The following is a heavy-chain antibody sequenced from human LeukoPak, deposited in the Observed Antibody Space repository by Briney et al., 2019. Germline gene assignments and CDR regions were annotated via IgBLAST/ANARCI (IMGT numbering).Heavy chain of an antibody. CDR2: MNPNSGNT. CDR3: ARVLAAADHYYGMDV. Sequence: ASVKVSCKASGYTFTSYDINWVRQATGQGLEWMGWMNPNSGNTGYAQKFQGRVTMTRNTSISTAYMELRSLRSDDTAVYYCARVLAAADHYYGMDVWGQGTTVTVSS. CDR1: GYTFTSYD. D-gene: IGHD6-13*01. V-gene: IGHV1-8*01. J-gene: IGHJ6*02.